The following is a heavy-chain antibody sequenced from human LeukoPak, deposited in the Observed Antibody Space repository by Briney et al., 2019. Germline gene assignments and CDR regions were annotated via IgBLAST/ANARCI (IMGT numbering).Heavy chain of an antibody. Sequence: PGGSLRLSCAASGFTLRSYTMNWVRQAPGKGLEWVGRIKSKTDGGTTDYAAPVKGRFTISRDDSKNTLYLQMNSLKTEDTAVYYCTTDRNEANWNWGQGTLVTVSS. CDR1: GFTLRSYT. V-gene: IGHV3-15*01. CDR3: TTDRNEANWN. D-gene: IGHD1-1*01. J-gene: IGHJ4*02. CDR2: IKSKTDGGTT.